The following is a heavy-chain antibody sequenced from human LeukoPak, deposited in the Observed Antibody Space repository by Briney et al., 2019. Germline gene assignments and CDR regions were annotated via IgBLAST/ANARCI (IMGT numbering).Heavy chain of an antibody. J-gene: IGHJ4*02. D-gene: IGHD4-17*01. CDR3: ARDRYGDHTYFDY. Sequence: SQTLSFTGAVPGGSISGGGYSGGWIRQPPGKGLEGIGYIYHSGSTYYNPSLKSRVTISVDRSKNQFSLKPSSVTAADTAVCYCARDRYGDHTYFDYWGQGTLVTVSS. CDR1: GGSISGGGYS. V-gene: IGHV4-30-2*01. CDR2: IYHSGST.